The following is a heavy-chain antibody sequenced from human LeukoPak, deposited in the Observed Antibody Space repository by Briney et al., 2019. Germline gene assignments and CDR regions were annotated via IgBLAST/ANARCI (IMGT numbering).Heavy chain of an antibody. CDR1: GFTLTSYD. Sequence: GGSVRLSCVASGFTLTSYDTSWVRQAQGKGLEWVSAINASGTDTGYADTLKGRFTISRDTSKSTVYIHMNRLRCEDTALYYCAKQLESGNFCTTGDDYWGQGALVTVSS. CDR3: AKQLESGNFCTTGDDY. J-gene: IGHJ4*02. D-gene: IGHD1-1*01. V-gene: IGHV3-23*01. CDR2: INASGTDT.